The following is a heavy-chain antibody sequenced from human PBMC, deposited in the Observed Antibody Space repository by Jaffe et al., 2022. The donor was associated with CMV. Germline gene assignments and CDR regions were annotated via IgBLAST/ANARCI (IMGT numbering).Heavy chain of an antibody. Sequence: EVHVVESGGGLVKPGGSLRLSCVASGFTFSSYTMNWVRQAPGKGLEWVSTLSSDSNYIYYADSVKGRFTISRDNAKNSLYLAVTSLRAEDTAVYYCARAQLVSNDAFDLWGQGTRVTVSS. V-gene: IGHV3-21*01. J-gene: IGHJ3*01. CDR2: LSSDSNYI. D-gene: IGHD1-1*01. CDR3: ARAQLVSNDAFDL. CDR1: GFTFSSYT.